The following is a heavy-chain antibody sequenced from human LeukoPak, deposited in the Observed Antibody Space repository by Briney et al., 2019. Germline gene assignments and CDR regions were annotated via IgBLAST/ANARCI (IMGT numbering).Heavy chain of an antibody. V-gene: IGHV3-7*04. CDR3: ARLAAGSDYFDY. J-gene: IGHJ4*02. CDR1: GFPFNRYW. CDR2: IKPDESEK. Sequence: GGSLRLSCAASGFPFNRYWMSWVRQAPGKGLEWVANIKPDESEKHYVDSVKGRFTISRDNAKNSLYLQTNGLRAEDMAVYFCARLAAGSDYFDYWGQGTLVTVSS. D-gene: IGHD6-13*01.